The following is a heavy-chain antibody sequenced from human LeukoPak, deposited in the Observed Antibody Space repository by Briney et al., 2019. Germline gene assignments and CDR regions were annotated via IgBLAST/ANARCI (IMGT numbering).Heavy chain of an antibody. Sequence: QPGGSLILSCAASGFTFSSYAMSWVRQAPGKGLEWVSAISGNGHSTYYVDSVKGRFTISRDNSRNTLYLQMNSLRAEDTAVYYCALYCSGGSCYSMGGAFDTWGQGTMVTVSS. CDR3: ALYCSGGSCYSMGGAFDT. CDR2: ISGNGHST. J-gene: IGHJ3*02. D-gene: IGHD2-15*01. CDR1: GFTFSSYA. V-gene: IGHV3-23*01.